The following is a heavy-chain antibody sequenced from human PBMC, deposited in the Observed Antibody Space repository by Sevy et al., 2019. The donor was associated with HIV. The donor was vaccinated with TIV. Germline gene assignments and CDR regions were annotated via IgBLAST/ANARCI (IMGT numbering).Heavy chain of an antibody. J-gene: IGHJ5*02. CDR3: AREGNTAMVTGTFRFDH. V-gene: IGHV3-30*04. D-gene: IGHD5-18*01. CDR1: GFTFSSYA. Sequence: GGSLRLSCAASGFTFSSYAMHWVRQAPGKGLEWVAVISYDGSNKYYADSVKGRFTISRDNSKNTLYLQMNSLRAEDTAVYYCAREGNTAMVTGTFRFDHWGQGTLVTVSS. CDR2: ISYDGSNK.